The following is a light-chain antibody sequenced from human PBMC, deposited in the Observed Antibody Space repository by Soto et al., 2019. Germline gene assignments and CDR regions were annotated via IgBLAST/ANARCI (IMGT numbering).Light chain of an antibody. J-gene: IGKJ1*01. CDR2: GAS. CDR1: QSVSSN. Sequence: EIVMTQSPATLSVSPGERATLSCRASQSVSSNLAWYQQKPGQAPRLLIYGASTRATGIPARFSGSGSGTEFTLTISSLQSEDFAVYYCQQSNDWWTFGQGTKVDI. CDR3: QQSNDWWT. V-gene: IGKV3-15*01.